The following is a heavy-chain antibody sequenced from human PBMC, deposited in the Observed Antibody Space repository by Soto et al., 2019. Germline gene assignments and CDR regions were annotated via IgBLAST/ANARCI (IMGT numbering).Heavy chain of an antibody. CDR2: INAGNGNT. J-gene: IGHJ4*02. CDR1: GYTFTSYA. V-gene: IGHV1-3*01. D-gene: IGHD1-26*01. Sequence: ASVKVSCKASGYTFTSYAMHWVRQAPGQRLEWMGWINAGNGNTRYSQKFQGRVTITRDTSATTAYMDLNSLIPDDTAIYYCAKSGSLDSWGQGTPVTVSS. CDR3: AKSGSLDS.